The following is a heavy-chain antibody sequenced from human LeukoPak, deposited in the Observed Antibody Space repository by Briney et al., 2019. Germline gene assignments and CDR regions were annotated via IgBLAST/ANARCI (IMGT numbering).Heavy chain of an antibody. CDR3: ATAIRITIFGVVMGYYFDY. J-gene: IGHJ4*02. Sequence: GGSLRLSCAASGFTFSSYAMNWVRQAPGKGLEWVSAISGSGGSTYYADSVKGRFTISRDNSKNTLYLQMNSLRAEDTAVYYCATAIRITIFGVVMGYYFDYWGQGTLVTVSS. V-gene: IGHV3-23*01. D-gene: IGHD3-3*01. CDR1: GFTFSSYA. CDR2: ISGSGGST.